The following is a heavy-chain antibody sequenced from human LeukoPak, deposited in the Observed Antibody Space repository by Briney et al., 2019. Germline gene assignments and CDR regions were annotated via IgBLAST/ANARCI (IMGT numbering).Heavy chain of an antibody. J-gene: IGHJ4*02. Sequence: SETLSLTCTVSGGSISSSSYYWGWIRQPPGKGLEWIGSIYYSGSTYYNPSLKSRVTISVDMSKNQFSLKVSSVTAADTAVYYCARHRISSGSLDYWGQGTLVTVSS. D-gene: IGHD3-10*01. CDR2: IYYSGST. CDR3: ARHRISSGSLDY. V-gene: IGHV4-39*01. CDR1: GGSISSSSYY.